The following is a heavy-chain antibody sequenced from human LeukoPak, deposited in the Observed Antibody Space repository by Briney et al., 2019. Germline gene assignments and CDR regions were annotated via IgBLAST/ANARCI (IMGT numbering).Heavy chain of an antibody. CDR1: GFTFSSYS. CDR3: ARVGAGDRRDAFDI. Sequence: GGSLRLSCAASGFTFSSYSMNWVRQAPGKGLEWVSYISSSSSTIYYADSVKGRFTISRDNAKNSLYLQMNSLRAEDTAVYYCARVGAGDRRDAFDIWGQGTMVTVSS. D-gene: IGHD7-27*01. J-gene: IGHJ3*02. V-gene: IGHV3-48*01. CDR2: ISSSSSTI.